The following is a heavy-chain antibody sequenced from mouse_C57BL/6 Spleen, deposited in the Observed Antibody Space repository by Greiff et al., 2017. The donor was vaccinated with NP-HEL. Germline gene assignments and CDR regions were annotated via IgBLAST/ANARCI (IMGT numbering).Heavy chain of an antibody. Sequence: EVNLVESGGGLVKPGGSLKLSCAASGFTFSDYGMHWVRQAPEKGLEWVAYISSGSSTIYYADTVKGRFTLSRDNAKNTLFLQMTSLSSEDTAMYYWARNDEEGDYYAMDYWGQGTSVTVSS. CDR1: GFTFSDYG. CDR2: ISSGSSTI. V-gene: IGHV5-17*01. J-gene: IGHJ4*01. CDR3: ARNDEEGDYYAMDY. D-gene: IGHD2-3*01.